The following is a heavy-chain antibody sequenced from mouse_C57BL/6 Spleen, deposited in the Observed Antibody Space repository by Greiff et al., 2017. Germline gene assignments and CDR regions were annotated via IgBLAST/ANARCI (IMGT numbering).Heavy chain of an antibody. CDR2: ISSGSSTI. V-gene: IGHV5-17*01. CDR3: VRSCYYGSGRWFAY. CDR1: GFTFSDYG. D-gene: IGHD1-1*01. J-gene: IGHJ3*01. Sequence: EVKLVESGGGLVKPGGSLTLSCAASGFTFSDYGMHWVRQTPEKGLEWVAYISSGSSTINYADKVKGRFTIARDNAKNTLFLQMYRLRSDDTAMYYYVRSCYYGSGRWFAYWGQATLVTVSS.